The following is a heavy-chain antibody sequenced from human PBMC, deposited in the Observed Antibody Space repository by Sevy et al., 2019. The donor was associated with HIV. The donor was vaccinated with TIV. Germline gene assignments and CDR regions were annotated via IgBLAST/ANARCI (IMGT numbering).Heavy chain of an antibody. V-gene: IGHV3-23*01. Sequence: GGSLRLSCAASGFTFSSYAMSWVRQAPGKGLEWVSAISGSGGSTYYADSVKGRFTISRDNAKDSLNLQMNSLRAEDTAVYYCVRNGGAYDSGFDPWGQGTLVTVSS. CDR1: GFTFSSYA. D-gene: IGHD3-22*01. CDR2: ISGSGGST. J-gene: IGHJ5*02. CDR3: VRNGGAYDSGFDP.